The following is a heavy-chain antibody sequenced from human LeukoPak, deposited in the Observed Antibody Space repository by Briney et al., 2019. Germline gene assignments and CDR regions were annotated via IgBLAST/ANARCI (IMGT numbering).Heavy chain of an antibody. D-gene: IGHD4-17*01. Sequence: QSGGSLRLSCAASGFTFSSYAMSWVRQAPGKGLEWVSAISGSGGSTYYADSVKGRFTISRDNSKNTLYLQMNSLRAEDTAVYYCAKTLLPLTTVTKDVAFDIWGQGTMVTVSS. J-gene: IGHJ3*02. CDR3: AKTLLPLTTVTKDVAFDI. V-gene: IGHV3-23*01. CDR2: ISGSGGST. CDR1: GFTFSSYA.